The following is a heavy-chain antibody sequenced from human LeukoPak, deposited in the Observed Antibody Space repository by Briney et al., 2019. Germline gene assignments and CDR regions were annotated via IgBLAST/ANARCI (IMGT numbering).Heavy chain of an antibody. CDR2: INTDGTFT. V-gene: IGHV3-74*01. D-gene: IGHD4-11*01. Sequence: PGGSLRLFCAASGFTFSDYWMHWVRQAPGKGLVWVSRINTDGTFTRYADSVQGRFTISRDTAKNTLFLQMNSLRAEDTAVYYCAREAKVGGALQYGGQGILVTVSS. J-gene: IGHJ1*01. CDR1: GFTFSDYW. CDR3: AREAKVGGALQY.